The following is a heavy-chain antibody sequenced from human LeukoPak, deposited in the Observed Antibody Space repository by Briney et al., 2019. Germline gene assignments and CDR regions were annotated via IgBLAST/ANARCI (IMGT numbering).Heavy chain of an antibody. Sequence: PSETLSLTCTVSGGSISSYSWTWIRQPPGKGLEWIGYIYYSGGTNYNRSLKSRVTISVDTSKNQFSLKLSSVTAADTAVYYCARTLTGYSIADYWGQGTLVTVSS. CDR3: ARTLTGYSIADY. J-gene: IGHJ4*02. CDR1: GGSISSYS. V-gene: IGHV4-59*01. D-gene: IGHD3-9*01. CDR2: IYYSGGT.